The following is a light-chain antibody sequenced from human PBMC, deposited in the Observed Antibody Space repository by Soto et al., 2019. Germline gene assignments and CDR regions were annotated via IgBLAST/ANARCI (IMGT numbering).Light chain of an antibody. Sequence: DIHMTQSPSSLSASVGYRFTITCRASQSISSYLNWYQQKPGKAPKLLIYAASSLQSGVPSRFSGSGSGTKFTLTIASLQPDDFETYYCQQYETFSGTFGPGTKVDIK. CDR3: QQYETFSGT. J-gene: IGKJ1*01. CDR2: AAS. CDR1: QSISSY. V-gene: IGKV1-39*01.